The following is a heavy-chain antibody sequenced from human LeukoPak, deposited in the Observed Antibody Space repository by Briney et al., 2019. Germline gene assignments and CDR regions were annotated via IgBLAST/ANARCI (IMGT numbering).Heavy chain of an antibody. D-gene: IGHD5-12*01. CDR3: ASLFYSSYVY. CDR1: GGSFSGYY. J-gene: IGHJ4*02. CDR2: INHSGST. V-gene: IGHV4-34*01. Sequence: SEALSLTCAVYGGSFSGYYWSWIRQPPGKGLEWIGEINHSGSTNYNPSLKSRVTISVDTSKNQFSLKLSSVTAADTAVYYCASLFYSSYVYWGQGTLVTVSS.